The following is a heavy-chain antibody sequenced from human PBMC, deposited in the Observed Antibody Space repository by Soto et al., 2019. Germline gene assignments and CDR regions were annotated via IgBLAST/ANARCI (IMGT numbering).Heavy chain of an antibody. CDR1: GFTFSSYG. Sequence: GGSLRLSCAASGFTFSSYGMHWVRQAPGKGLEWVAVIWYDGSNKYYADSVKGRFTISRDNSKNTLYLQMNSLRAEDTAVYYCARGFVWFGTPGYGMDVWGQGTTVTVSS. CDR2: IWYDGSNK. D-gene: IGHD3-10*01. V-gene: IGHV3-33*01. CDR3: ARGFVWFGTPGYGMDV. J-gene: IGHJ6*02.